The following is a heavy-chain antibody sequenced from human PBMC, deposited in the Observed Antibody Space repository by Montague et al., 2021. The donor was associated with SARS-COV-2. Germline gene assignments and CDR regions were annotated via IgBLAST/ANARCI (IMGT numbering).Heavy chain of an antibody. V-gene: IGHV4-59*01. D-gene: IGHD5-18*01. CDR3: ARGCYGPDAFDI. J-gene: IGHJ3*02. Sequence: SETLSLTCTVSGGSISSYYWSWIRQPPGKGLEWIEYIYYSGSTNYNPSLKSRVTISLDTSKNQFSLKLNSVTAADTAVYYCARGCYGPDAFDIWGQGTMVTVSS. CDR1: GGSISSYY. CDR2: IYYSGST.